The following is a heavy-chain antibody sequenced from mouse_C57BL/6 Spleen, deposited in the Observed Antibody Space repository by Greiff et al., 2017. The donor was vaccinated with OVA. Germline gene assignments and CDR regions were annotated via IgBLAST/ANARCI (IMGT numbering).Heavy chain of an antibody. Sequence: QVQLKESDAELVKPGASVKISCKVSGYTFTDHTIHWMKQRPEQGLEWIGYIYPRDGSTKYNEKFKGKATLTADKSSSTAYMQLNSLTSEDSAVYFCARAGYYYYGSSFLDYWGQGTTLTVSS. V-gene: IGHV1-78*01. J-gene: IGHJ2*01. D-gene: IGHD1-1*01. CDR3: ARAGYYYYGSSFLDY. CDR2: IYPRDGST. CDR1: GYTFTDHT.